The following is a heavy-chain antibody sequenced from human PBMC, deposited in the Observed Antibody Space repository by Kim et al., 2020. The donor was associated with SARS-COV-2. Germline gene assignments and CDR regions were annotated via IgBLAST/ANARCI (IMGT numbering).Heavy chain of an antibody. J-gene: IGHJ4*02. CDR1: GFTFSSYS. CDR3: ARVGSGYSYYFDY. D-gene: IGHD3-22*01. Sequence: GGSLRLSCAASGFTFSSYSMNWVRQAPGKGLEWVSSISSSSSYIYYADSVKGRFTISRDNAKNSRYLQMNSLRAEDTAVYYCARVGSGYSYYFDYWGQGTLVTVSS. CDR2: ISSSSSYI. V-gene: IGHV3-21*01.